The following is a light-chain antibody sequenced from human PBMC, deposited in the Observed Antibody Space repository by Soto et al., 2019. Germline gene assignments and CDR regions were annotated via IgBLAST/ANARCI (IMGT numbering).Light chain of an antibody. CDR2: EVS. J-gene: IGLJ1*01. CDR3: SSYTTSITYV. Sequence: QSALTKPASVSGSPGQSITISCTGTTNDVGAYNYVSWYQQHLGKAPKLMIYEVSNRPSGISNRFSGSKSGNTASLTISGLQAEDEADYYCSSYTTSITYVFGTGTKVTV. V-gene: IGLV2-14*01. CDR1: TNDVGAYNY.